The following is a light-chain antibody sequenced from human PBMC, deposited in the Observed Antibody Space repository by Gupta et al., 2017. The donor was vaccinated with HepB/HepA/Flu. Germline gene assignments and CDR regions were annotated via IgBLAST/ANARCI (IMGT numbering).Light chain of an antibody. J-gene: IGKJ3*01. CDR3: QQDGNSPFT. CDR1: QSVGANF. CDR2: AAS. V-gene: IGKV3-20*01. Sequence: ENVLTQSPGTLSLSPGERASLSCRASQSVGANFVAWYQQKPGQAPRLLIYAASNRATGVPERFSGSGSGTDFTLTISKLESEDFAVYYCQQDGNSPFTFGHGTKVDLK.